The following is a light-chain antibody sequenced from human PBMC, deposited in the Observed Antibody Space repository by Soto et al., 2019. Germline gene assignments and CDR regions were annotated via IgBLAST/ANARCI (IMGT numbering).Light chain of an antibody. J-gene: IGKJ4*01. V-gene: IGKV3-11*01. CDR3: QQRSEWPLT. Sequence: EIVLTQSPATLSLSPGERATLSCRASQSISSYLGWYQQKPGQAPRLLIYDASNRATGIPVRFSGSGSGTDFTLTICSLEPEDFAVYYCQQRSEWPLTFGGGTRVEIK. CDR2: DAS. CDR1: QSISSY.